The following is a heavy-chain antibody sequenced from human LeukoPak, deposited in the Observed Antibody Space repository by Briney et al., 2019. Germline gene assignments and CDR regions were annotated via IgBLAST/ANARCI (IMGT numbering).Heavy chain of an antibody. Sequence: PGGSLRLSCAASGFTFSNYAMHWVRQAPGKGLEWVAVISYDGRNKYYADAVKGRFTISRDNSKNTLYLQMNSLRPEDTAVYYCARDPRTAAAGTPPYFDYWGQGTLVTVSS. V-gene: IGHV3-30*04. CDR3: ARDPRTAAAGTPPYFDY. J-gene: IGHJ4*02. CDR1: GFTFSNYA. D-gene: IGHD6-13*01. CDR2: ISYDGRNK.